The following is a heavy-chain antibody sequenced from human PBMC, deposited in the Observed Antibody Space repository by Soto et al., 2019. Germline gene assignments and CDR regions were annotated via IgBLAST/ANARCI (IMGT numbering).Heavy chain of an antibody. V-gene: IGHV1-18*01. CDR3: ARDLRDGSRTTMIVGVGAFDI. J-gene: IGHJ3*02. D-gene: IGHD3-22*01. Sequence: VKVSCKASGYTFTSYGISWVRQAPGQGLEWVGWISAYNGNPNYAQKLQGRVTMTTDTSTSTAYMELRSLRSDDTAVYYCARDLRDGSRTTMIVGVGAFDIWGQGTMVTVSS. CDR2: ISAYNGNP. CDR1: GYTFTSYG.